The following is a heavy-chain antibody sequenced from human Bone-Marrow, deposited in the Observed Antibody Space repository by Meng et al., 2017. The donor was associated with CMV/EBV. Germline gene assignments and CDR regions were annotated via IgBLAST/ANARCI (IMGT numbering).Heavy chain of an antibody. V-gene: IGHV4-38-2*02. CDR3: ASLKYYYDSSGYHLPGD. CDR2: IYHSAST. D-gene: IGHD3-22*01. J-gene: IGHJ4*02. CDR1: GYSISSGYY. Sequence: SETLSLTCTVSGYSISSGYYWGWIRQPPGKGLEWIGTIYHSASTYYNPSLKSRVTISVDTSPTQFSLKLSSVTAALSALSSCASLKYYYDSSGYHLPGDWGQGTLVTVSS.